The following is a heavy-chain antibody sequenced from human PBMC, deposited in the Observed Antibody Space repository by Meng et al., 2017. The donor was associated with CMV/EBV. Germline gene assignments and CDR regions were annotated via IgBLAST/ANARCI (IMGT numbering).Heavy chain of an antibody. CDR3: ARDYGSGSRFDY. Sequence: CAASGFTFGTYTMDWVRQAPGKGLEWVSSISSRSTYIYYADSMKGRFTISRDNAKNSLYLQMNSLRAEDTAVYYCARDYGSGSRFDYWGQGTLVTVSS. V-gene: IGHV3-21*01. CDR1: GFTFGTYT. CDR2: ISSRSTYI. D-gene: IGHD3-10*01. J-gene: IGHJ4*02.